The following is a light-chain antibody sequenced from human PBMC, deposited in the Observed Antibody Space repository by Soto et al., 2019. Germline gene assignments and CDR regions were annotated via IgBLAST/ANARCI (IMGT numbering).Light chain of an antibody. J-gene: IGLJ3*02. CDR2: EVD. CDR3: QSYDSSLSGYWV. Sequence: QSALTQPASVSGSPGQSITITCAGTSTDVGGYSYVSWYQQYPGKAPKLIIYEVDNRPSGVSHRFSGSKSGNTASLTISGLEAEDEGDYYCQSYDSSLSGYWVFGGGTKLTVL. CDR1: STDVGGYSY. V-gene: IGLV2-14*01.